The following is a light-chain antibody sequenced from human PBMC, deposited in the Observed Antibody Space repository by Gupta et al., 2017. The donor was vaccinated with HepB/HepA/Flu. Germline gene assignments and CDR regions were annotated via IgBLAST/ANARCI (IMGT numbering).Light chain of an antibody. Sequence: QSVLTPPSSASSSPGQRVIHSCSGSSSNIGSNYVYWYQQLPGAAPKLVIYSNNQRPSGVPDRFSGSKSGTSASLAISGLRPEDEADYYCAAWDDSRSGVVFGGGTKLTVL. CDR1: SSNIGSNY. V-gene: IGLV1-47*02. CDR2: SNN. CDR3: AAWDDSRSGVV. J-gene: IGLJ2*01.